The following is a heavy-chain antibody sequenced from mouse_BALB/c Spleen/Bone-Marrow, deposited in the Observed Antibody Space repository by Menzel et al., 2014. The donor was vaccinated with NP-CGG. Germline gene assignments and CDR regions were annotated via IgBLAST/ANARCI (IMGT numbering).Heavy chain of an antibody. D-gene: IGHD2-2*01. CDR2: IDPANGNT. J-gene: IGHJ2*01. CDR1: GFNIKDTY. CDR3: ASYVYGYYFDY. V-gene: IGHV14-3*02. Sequence: DVKLQESGAELVKPGASVKLSCTASGFNIKDTYMHWVKQRPEQGLEWIGRIDPANGNTKYDPKFQGKATITADTSSNTAYLQLSSLTSEDTAVYYCASYVYGYYFDYWGQGTTLTDSS.